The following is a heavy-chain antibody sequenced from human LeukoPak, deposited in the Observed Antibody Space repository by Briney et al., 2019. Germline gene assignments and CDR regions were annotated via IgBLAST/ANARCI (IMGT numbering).Heavy chain of an antibody. J-gene: IGHJ4*02. CDR3: ARALYSSGWYRRLDY. Sequence: PSSETLSLTCTVSGGSISSYYWSWIRQPPGKGLEWVANIKQDGSEKYYVDSVKGRFTISRDNAKNSLYLQMNSLRAEDTAVYYCARALYSSGWYRRLDYWGQGTLVTVSS. CDR2: IKQDGSEK. CDR1: GGSISSYY. V-gene: IGHV3-7*01. D-gene: IGHD6-19*01.